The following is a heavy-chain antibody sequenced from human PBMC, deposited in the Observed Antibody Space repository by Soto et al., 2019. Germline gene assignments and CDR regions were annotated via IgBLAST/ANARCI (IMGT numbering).Heavy chain of an antibody. CDR2: ISGSSSSI. Sequence: GWSLRLSCAASGFTFSVYSMNWVRQAPGEGLEWGSSISGSSSSIYYTDSVQGRFTISGDKAKNSLYLQMNSLRAEDTAVYYCARGSGSLLKAAFEYWGQGTLVTVSS. D-gene: IGHD1-26*01. CDR3: ARGSGSLLKAAFEY. J-gene: IGHJ4*02. CDR1: GFTFSVYS. V-gene: IGHV3-21*01.